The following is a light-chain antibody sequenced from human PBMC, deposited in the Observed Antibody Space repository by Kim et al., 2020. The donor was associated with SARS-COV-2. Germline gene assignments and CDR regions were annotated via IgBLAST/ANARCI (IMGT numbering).Light chain of an antibody. Sequence: SVKLTCTLSSGHSSYAIALHQQQPEKGPLYLMKLSRDGSHSKADGVPGPFSGASSAAGRYLTLSGGLTEGEADYNCQSWGTRIRVFGGGTQLTVL. CDR3: QSWGTRIRV. CDR1: SGHSSYA. V-gene: IGLV4-69*01. CDR2: LSRDGSH. J-gene: IGLJ3*02.